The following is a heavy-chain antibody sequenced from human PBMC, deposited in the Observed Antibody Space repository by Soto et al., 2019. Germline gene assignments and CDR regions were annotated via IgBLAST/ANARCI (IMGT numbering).Heavy chain of an antibody. CDR1: GGTFSTYG. CDR2: IIPIFGTA. CDR3: FRQFDP. V-gene: IGHV1-69*13. J-gene: IGHJ5*02. Sequence: SVKVSCKASGGTFSTYGFRWVRQAPGQGLEWTGGIIPIFGTANYAQKFQGRVTITADESTSTAYMELSSLRSEDTAVYYCFRQFDPWGQGTLVTVSS.